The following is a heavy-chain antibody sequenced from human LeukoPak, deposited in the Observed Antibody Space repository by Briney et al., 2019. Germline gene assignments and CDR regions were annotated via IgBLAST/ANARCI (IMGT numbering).Heavy chain of an antibody. J-gene: IGHJ4*02. CDR2: ISYDGSNK. CDR1: GFTFSSYG. Sequence: GGSLRLSCAASGFTFSSYGMHWVRQAPGKGPEWVAVISYDGSNKYYADSVKGRFTISRDNSKNTLYLQMNSLRAEDTAVYYCAKNGDYGDPDFDYWGQGTLVTVSS. V-gene: IGHV3-30*18. CDR3: AKNGDYGDPDFDY. D-gene: IGHD4-17*01.